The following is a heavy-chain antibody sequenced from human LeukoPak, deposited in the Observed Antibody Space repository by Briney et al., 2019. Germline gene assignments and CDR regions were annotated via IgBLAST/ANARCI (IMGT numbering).Heavy chain of an antibody. Sequence: GGSLRLSCAASGFTFSSYWITWVRQAPGKGLEWVANINLDGSEKNYVDSVKGRFTISRDNAKNSLYLQMNSLRAEDTAVYYCGRNRRVRSTSLDAFDIWGEGTMVTVSS. D-gene: IGHD2-2*01. CDR2: INLDGSEK. CDR3: GRNRRVRSTSLDAFDI. V-gene: IGHV3-7*03. J-gene: IGHJ3*02. CDR1: GFTFSSYW.